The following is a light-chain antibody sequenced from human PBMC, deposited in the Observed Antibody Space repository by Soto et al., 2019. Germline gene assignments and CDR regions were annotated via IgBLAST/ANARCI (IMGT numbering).Light chain of an antibody. CDR1: QGISNY. V-gene: IGKV1-27*01. J-gene: IGKJ1*01. CDR2: AAS. Sequence: DIQITQSPSSLSASVGDRVTITCRASQGISNYLAWHQQKPGKVPKLLIYAASTLQSVIPTRFSGSGSGTDFTSTIRSLQPKDVATYYCQKYYSALWTVGQGTMVVIK. CDR3: QKYYSALWT.